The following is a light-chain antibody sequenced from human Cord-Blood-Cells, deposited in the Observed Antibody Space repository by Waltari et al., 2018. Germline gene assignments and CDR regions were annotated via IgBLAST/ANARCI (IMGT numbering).Light chain of an antibody. CDR2: DVS. CDR1: SSDVGGYNH. Sequence: QSALTPPRPVSGSPGQSVTISCTGTSSDVGGYNHVSWYQQHPGKAPKLIIYDVSKRPSGVPDRFSGSKSGNTASLTISGLQAEDEADYYCCSYAGSYNVFGTGTKVTVL. J-gene: IGLJ1*01. CDR3: CSYAGSYNV. V-gene: IGLV2-11*01.